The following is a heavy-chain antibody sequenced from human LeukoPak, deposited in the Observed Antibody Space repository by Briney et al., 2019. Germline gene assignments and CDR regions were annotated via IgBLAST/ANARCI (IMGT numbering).Heavy chain of an antibody. V-gene: IGHV3-23*01. Sequence: GGSLRLSCAASGFTFSSYAMSWVRQAPGKGREWVSAISGWGGSTYYADSVKGRFTISRDNSKNPLDLQMNSLRAEDTAVYYCARGFPPGYYGMDVWGQGTTVTVSS. J-gene: IGHJ6*02. CDR1: GFTFSSYA. CDR2: ISGWGGST. CDR3: ARGFPPGYYGMDV.